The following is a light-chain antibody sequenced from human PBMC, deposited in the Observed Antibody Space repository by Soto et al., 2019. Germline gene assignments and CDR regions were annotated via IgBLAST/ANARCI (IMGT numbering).Light chain of an antibody. Sequence: EIVLTQSPGTLSLSPGERATLSCRASQSVSSSYLAWYQQKPSQAPRLLIYGASSRATGIPDRFSGSGSGTDFTLTISRLEPEDFAVYYCQQYGSSRTWTFGQGTKVEIK. J-gene: IGKJ1*01. CDR2: GAS. V-gene: IGKV3-20*01. CDR1: QSVSSSY. CDR3: QQYGSSRTWT.